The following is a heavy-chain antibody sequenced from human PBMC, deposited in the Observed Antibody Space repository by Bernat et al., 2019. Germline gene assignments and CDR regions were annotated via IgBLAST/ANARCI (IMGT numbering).Heavy chain of an antibody. CDR3: ARVADSAITIFGVVYYFDY. D-gene: IGHD3-3*01. CDR1: GFTFSSYW. Sequence: EVRLVESGGGLVQPGGSLRLSCAASGFTFSSYWMHWVRQAPGKGLVWVSRINSDGSSTSYADSVKGRFTSCRDNAKNTLYLQMNRLRAEDTAVYYCARVADSAITIFGVVYYFDYWGQGTLVTVSS. J-gene: IGHJ4*02. V-gene: IGHV3-74*01. CDR2: INSDGSST.